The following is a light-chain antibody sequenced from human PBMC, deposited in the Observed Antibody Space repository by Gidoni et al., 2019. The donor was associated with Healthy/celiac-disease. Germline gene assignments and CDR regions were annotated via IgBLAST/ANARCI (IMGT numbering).Light chain of an antibody. CDR2: GAS. CDR1: QSVSSSY. CDR3: QQYGSSPFG. V-gene: IGKV3-20*01. Sequence: DIVLTQSPGTLSLSPGERATLSCRASQSVSSSYLAWYQQKPGQAPRLLIYGASSRATGIPDRFSGSGSGTDFTLTISRLEPEDFAVYYCQQYGSSPFGFGGGTKVEIK. J-gene: IGKJ4*01.